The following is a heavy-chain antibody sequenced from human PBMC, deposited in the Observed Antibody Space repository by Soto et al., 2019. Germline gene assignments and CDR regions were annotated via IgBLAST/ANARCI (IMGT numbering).Heavy chain of an antibody. CDR2: ISYDGIHK. J-gene: IGHJ4*02. V-gene: IGHV3-30*18. CDR3: AKEIIAVSGPWDFDN. CDR1: GFTFSTYG. Sequence: QVQLVESGGGVVQPGRSLRLSCAAYGFTFSTYGMSWVRQAPGKGLEWVAIISYDGIHKYYADSVKGRFTISRDNSRNTLYLQMNSLRAEDTAVYYCAKEIIAVSGPWDFDNWGQGTLVTVSS. D-gene: IGHD6-19*01.